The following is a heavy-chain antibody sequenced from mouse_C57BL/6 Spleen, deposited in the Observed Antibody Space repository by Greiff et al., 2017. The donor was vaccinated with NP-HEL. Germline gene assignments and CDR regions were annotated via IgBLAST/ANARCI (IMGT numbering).Heavy chain of an antibody. V-gene: IGHV1-55*01. CDR1: GYTFTSYW. CDR3: ARGENSLDYYAMDY. Sequence: QVQLQQPGAELVKPGASVKMSCKASGYTFTSYWITWVKQRPGQGLEWIGDIYPGSGSTNYNEKFKSKATLTVDTSSSTAYMQLSSLTSEDSAVYYCARGENSLDYYAMDYWGQGTSVTVSS. CDR2: IYPGSGST. J-gene: IGHJ4*01.